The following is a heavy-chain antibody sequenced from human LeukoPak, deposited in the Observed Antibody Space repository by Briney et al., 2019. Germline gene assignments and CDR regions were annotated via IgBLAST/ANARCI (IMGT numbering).Heavy chain of an antibody. V-gene: IGHV3-30*04. CDR2: ISYDGTNK. J-gene: IGHJ4*02. CDR1: GFTFTNNA. CDR3: ARGLVLGAAKNYLDC. D-gene: IGHD2-15*01. Sequence: PGRSLRLTRAASGFTFTNNALYWVRQAPGKGLEWVAVISYDGTNKYYADSVKGRFTTSRDNSKNTLSLQMNSLRAEDTALYYCARGLVLGAAKNYLDCWRQGALVTVSS.